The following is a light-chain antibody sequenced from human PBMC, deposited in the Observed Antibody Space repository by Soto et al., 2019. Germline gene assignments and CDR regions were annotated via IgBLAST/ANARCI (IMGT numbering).Light chain of an antibody. Sequence: DIQMTQSPSSLSASVGDRVTITCRASQSISSYLNWYQQKPGKAPKLLIYAASSLQSGVPSRFSGSGSGTDFTLTISSLQPDDFATYYCQQYKAYSYTFGQGTKLEMK. J-gene: IGKJ2*01. CDR2: AAS. V-gene: IGKV1-39*01. CDR1: QSISSY. CDR3: QQYKAYSYT.